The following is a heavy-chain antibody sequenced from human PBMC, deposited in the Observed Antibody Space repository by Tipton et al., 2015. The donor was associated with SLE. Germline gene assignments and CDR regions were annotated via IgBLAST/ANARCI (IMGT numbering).Heavy chain of an antibody. J-gene: IGHJ3*02. CDR2: INYSGRP. CDR1: GGSFSRSSFY. V-gene: IGHV4-39*07. CDR3: AGWDPQIGVPAGVWVDAFEI. Sequence: TLSLTCTVSGGSFSRSSFYWGWLRQPQGQGLGWIGSINYSGRPYYNPSLRSRVTISVDTYKNQFSLKLSPVTAAATAVYYCAGWDPQIGVPAGVWVDAFEIYGQGTMVTGSS. D-gene: IGHD2-2*01.